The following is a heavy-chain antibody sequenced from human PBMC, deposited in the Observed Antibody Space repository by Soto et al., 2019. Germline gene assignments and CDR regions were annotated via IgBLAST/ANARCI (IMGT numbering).Heavy chain of an antibody. J-gene: IGHJ4*02. Sequence: GWSLRLSCAASGFTVSSNYMSWFRQAPGKGLEWVSVIYSGGSTYYADSVKGRFTISRDNSKNTLYLQMNSLRAEDTAVYYCARNGRNRDFDYWGQGTLVTVSS. V-gene: IGHV3-53*01. D-gene: IGHD1-1*01. CDR3: ARNGRNRDFDY. CDR2: IYSGGST. CDR1: GFTVSSNY.